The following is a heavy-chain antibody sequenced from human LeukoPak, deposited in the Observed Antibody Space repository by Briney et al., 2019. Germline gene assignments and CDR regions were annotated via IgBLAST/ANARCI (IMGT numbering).Heavy chain of an antibody. CDR1: GGSISSYY. V-gene: IGHV4-59*01. CDR3: ARXNSVVVAGAYFDY. Sequence: PSETLSLTCTVSGGSISSYYWSWIRQPPGKGLEWIGYIYYSGSTNYNPSLKSRVTISVDTSKNQFSLKLSSVTDADTVGYYFARXNSVVVAGAYFDYWGQGTLVTVSS. J-gene: IGHJ4*02. D-gene: IGHD6-19*01. CDR2: IYYSGST.